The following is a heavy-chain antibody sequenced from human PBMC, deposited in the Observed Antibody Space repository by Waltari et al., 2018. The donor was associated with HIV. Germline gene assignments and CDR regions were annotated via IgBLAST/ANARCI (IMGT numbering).Heavy chain of an antibody. J-gene: IGHJ6*02. CDR3: ARDGPGDYYYYGVDV. D-gene: IGHD1-1*01. CDR2: TYYRSKWYS. V-gene: IGHV6-1*01. CDR1: GDTVASRNSA. Sequence: QVVLQQSGPGLLKSSQTLSLTCAISGDTVASRNSAWNWIRQSPSRGLEWLGRTYYRSKWYSDYALSVRSRITIRADTSKNQFSLQLNSVTPEDTAVYFCARDGPGDYYYYGVDVWGLGTTITVSS.